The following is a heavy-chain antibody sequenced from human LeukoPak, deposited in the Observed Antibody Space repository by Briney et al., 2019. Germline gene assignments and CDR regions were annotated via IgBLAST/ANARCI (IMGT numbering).Heavy chain of an antibody. CDR2: INHSGST. J-gene: IGHJ4*02. CDR1: GGAFSGYY. D-gene: IGHD1-26*01. CDR3: ARFVWVEGNPGFDY. V-gene: IGHV4-34*01. Sequence: SETLSLTCAVYGGAFSGYYWSWIRQPPGNGLEWIGEINHSGSTNYNPSLKSRVTISVDTSKNQFSLKLSSVTAADTAVYYCARFVWVEGNPGFDYWGQGTLVTVSS.